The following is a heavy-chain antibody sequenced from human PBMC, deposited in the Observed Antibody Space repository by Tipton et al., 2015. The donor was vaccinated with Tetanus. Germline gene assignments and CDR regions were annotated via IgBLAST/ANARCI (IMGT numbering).Heavy chain of an antibody. CDR2: IYYSGST. CDR1: GGSVSSGSYY. CDR3: ARGFSAAGN. J-gene: IGHJ4*02. D-gene: IGHD6-13*01. Sequence: TLSLTCTVSGGSVSSGSYYWSWIRQPPGKGLEWIGYIYYSGSTNYNPSLKSRVTISVDTSKNQFSLKLSSVTAADTAVYYCARGFSAAGNWGQGTLVTVSS. V-gene: IGHV4-61*01.